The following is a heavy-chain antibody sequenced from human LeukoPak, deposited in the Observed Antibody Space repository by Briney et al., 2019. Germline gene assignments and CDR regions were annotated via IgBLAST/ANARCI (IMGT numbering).Heavy chain of an antibody. CDR3: ARDLGDGSYYYYMDV. V-gene: IGHV1-69*13. D-gene: IGHD3-16*01. J-gene: IGHJ6*03. CDR2: IIPIFGTA. CDR1: GGTFSSYA. Sequence: GASVKVSCKASGGTFSSYAISWVRQAPGQGLEWMGGIIPIFGTANYAQKFQGRVTITADESTSTAYMELSSLRSEDTAVYYCARDLGDGSYYYYMDVWGKGTTVTVSS.